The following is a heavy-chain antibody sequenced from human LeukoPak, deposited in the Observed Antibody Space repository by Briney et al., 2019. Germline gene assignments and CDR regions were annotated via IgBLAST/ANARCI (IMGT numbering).Heavy chain of an antibody. D-gene: IGHD1-26*01. CDR1: GFTFSSYG. J-gene: IGHJ3*02. Sequence: PGGSLTLSCAASGFTFSSYGMHWVRQAPGKELDWVAVISDNADNTYYTDSVKGRFTISRDNSKNTLYLQMNSLRADDTAVYYCAKGKSGSSGAFDIWGQGTMVTVSP. V-gene: IGHV3-30*18. CDR2: ISDNADNT. CDR3: AKGKSGSSGAFDI.